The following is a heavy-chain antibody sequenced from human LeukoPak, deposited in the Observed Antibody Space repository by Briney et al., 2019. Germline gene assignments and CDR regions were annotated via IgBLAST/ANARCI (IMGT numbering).Heavy chain of an antibody. D-gene: IGHD6-19*01. Sequence: PSETLSLTCTVSGGSISSYYWSWIRQVPGKGLEWIAYIYYIGSTDYNPSLKSRVTISVDTSKNQFSLNVSSVTAADTAVYYCARGTVAGSSYFDYWGQGTLVTVSS. CDR1: GGSISSYY. CDR2: IYYIGST. V-gene: IGHV4-59*08. CDR3: ARGTVAGSSYFDY. J-gene: IGHJ4*02.